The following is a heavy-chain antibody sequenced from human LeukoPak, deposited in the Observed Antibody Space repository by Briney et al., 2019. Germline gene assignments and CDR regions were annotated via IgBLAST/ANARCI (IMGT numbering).Heavy chain of an antibody. CDR1: GFTFDDYY. CDR3: ARKVLDTAMALGY. V-gene: IGHV3-20*04. D-gene: IGHD5-18*01. Sequence: GGSLRLSCAASGFTFDDYYMSWVRQAPGKGLEWVSGINWNGGSIGYADSVKGRFTIYRDNAKNTLYLQMNSLRDEETAVYYCARKVLDTAMALGYWGQGTLVTVSS. J-gene: IGHJ4*02. CDR2: INWNGGSI.